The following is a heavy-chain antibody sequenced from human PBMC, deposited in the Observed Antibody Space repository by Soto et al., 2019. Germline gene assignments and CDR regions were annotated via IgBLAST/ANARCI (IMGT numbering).Heavy chain of an antibody. V-gene: IGHV3-33*01. D-gene: IGHD2-21*01. CDR1: GFTFSRYG. CDR3: ARDNRHSLDY. Sequence: QVQLVESGGGVVQPGRSLRLSCAASGFTFSRYGMHWVRQAPGKGLEWVAVIWYDGSNKYYADSVKGRFTISRDNSKNTLYLQMNSLRAEDTAVYYCARDNRHSLDYWGQGTLVTVSS. J-gene: IGHJ4*02. CDR2: IWYDGSNK.